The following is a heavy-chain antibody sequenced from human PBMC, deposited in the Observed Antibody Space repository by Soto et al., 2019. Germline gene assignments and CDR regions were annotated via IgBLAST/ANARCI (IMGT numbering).Heavy chain of an antibody. CDR1: GFTFSSYA. V-gene: IGHV3-30-3*01. CDR2: ISFDESNK. Sequence: QVQLVESGGGVVQPGRSLRLSCAASGFTFSSYAMHWVRQAPGKGLEWVAVISFDESNKYYADSVKGRFTISRDNSKNTLYLQMNSLRAEDTALYYCARAGWETRWRYLDYWGQGTLVTVSS. J-gene: IGHJ4*02. D-gene: IGHD1-26*01. CDR3: ARAGWETRWRYLDY.